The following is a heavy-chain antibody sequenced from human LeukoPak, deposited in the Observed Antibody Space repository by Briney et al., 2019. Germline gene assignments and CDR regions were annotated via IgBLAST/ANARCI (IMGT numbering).Heavy chain of an antibody. J-gene: IGHJ4*02. CDR1: GGTFSSSA. CDR2: ISGNNDNP. D-gene: IGHD2-2*01. V-gene: IGHV1-18*01. Sequence: ASVKVSCKTSGGTFSSSAITWVRQAPGQGLEWMGWISGNNDNPNYGQKFQGRFTVTTDSSTSTAYMELRNLTFDDTAVYYCARDGTSTDDYWGQGTLVTVSS. CDR3: ARDGTSTDDY.